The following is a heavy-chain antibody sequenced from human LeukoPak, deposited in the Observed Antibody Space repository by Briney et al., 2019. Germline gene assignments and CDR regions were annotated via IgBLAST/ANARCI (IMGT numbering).Heavy chain of an antibody. CDR1: GFSFSSYG. D-gene: IGHD2-21*02. CDR3: AKERSRGGDCLDY. J-gene: IGHJ4*02. Sequence: PGGSLRLSCVASGFSFSSYGMHWVRRAPGKGLEWVSSISSTGGTTYYADSVKGRFTISRDNSKNTLYLQMNSLRAEETAVYYCAKERSRGGDCLDYWGQGTLVTVSS. V-gene: IGHV3-23*01. CDR2: ISSTGGTT.